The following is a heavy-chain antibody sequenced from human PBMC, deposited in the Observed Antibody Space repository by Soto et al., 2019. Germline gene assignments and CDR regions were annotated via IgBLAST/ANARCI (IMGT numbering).Heavy chain of an antibody. CDR3: TRDYDFWSGYFDYYYGMDV. D-gene: IGHD3-3*01. CDR1: GFTFGDYA. Sequence: PGGSLRLSCTASGFTFGDYAMSWVRQAPGKGLEWVGFIRSKAYGGTTEYAASVKGRFTISRDDSKSIAYLQMNSLKTEDTAVYYCTRDYDFWSGYFDYYYGMDVWGQGTTVTSP. J-gene: IGHJ6*02. CDR2: IRSKAYGGTT. V-gene: IGHV3-49*04.